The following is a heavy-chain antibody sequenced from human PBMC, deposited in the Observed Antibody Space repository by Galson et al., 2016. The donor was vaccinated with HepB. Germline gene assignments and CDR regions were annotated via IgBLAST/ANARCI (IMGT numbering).Heavy chain of an antibody. CDR1: GFTLTSYG. CDR2: IWFAGSNK. CDR3: TLATRYDAFDI. D-gene: IGHD6-6*01. V-gene: IGHV3-33*01. Sequence: SLSLSCAASGFTLTSYGMHWVRQAPGKGLEWVAVIWFAGSNKYYADSVKGRFPISRDNSKNTLYLQMNSLRAEDTAVYYCTLATRYDAFDIGGQGTLVTVSA. J-gene: IGHJ3*02.